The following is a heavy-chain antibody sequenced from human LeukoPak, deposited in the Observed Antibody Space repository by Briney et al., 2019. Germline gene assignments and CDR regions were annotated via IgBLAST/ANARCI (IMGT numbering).Heavy chain of an antibody. Sequence: GGSLRLSCAASGFTFSSYSMNWVRQAPGKGLEWVSYISGGGSTIYYADSVKGRFTISRDSVKNSLYLQMNSLRADDTAVYYCARPGGVLRLYYFDYWGQGTLVTVSS. V-gene: IGHV3-48*01. CDR2: ISGGGSTI. D-gene: IGHD2-8*02. J-gene: IGHJ4*02. CDR3: ARPGGVLRLYYFDY. CDR1: GFTFSSYS.